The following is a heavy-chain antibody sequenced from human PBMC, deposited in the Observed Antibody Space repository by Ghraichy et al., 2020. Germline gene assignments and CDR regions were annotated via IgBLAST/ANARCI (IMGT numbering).Heavy chain of an antibody. D-gene: IGHD3-3*01. CDR1: GGTFSSYA. Sequence: SVKVSCKASGGTFSSYAISWVRQAPGQGLEWMGGIIPIFGTANYAQKFQGRVTITADESTSTAYMELSSLRSEDTAVYYCARDGSGLEWLLYRRYYYYGMDVWGQGTTVTVSS. CDR3: ARDGSGLEWLLYRRYYYYGMDV. J-gene: IGHJ6*02. CDR2: IIPIFGTA. V-gene: IGHV1-69*13.